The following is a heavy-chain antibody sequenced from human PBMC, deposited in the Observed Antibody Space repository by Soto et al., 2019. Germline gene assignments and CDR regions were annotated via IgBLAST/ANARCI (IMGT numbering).Heavy chain of an antibody. D-gene: IGHD2-15*01. CDR2: ISGSGGST. CDR1: GFTFSSYA. CDR3: AKDGQDIVVVVAATFDY. V-gene: IGHV3-23*01. Sequence: GGSLRLSCAASGFTFSSYAMSWVRQAPGKGLEWVSAISGSGGSTYYADSVKGRFTISRDNSKNTLYLQMNSLRAEDTAVYYCAKDGQDIVVVVAATFDYWGQGTLVTVS. J-gene: IGHJ4*02.